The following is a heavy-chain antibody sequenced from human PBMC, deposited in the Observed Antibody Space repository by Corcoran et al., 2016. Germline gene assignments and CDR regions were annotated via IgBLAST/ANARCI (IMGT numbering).Heavy chain of an antibody. CDR3: ARGRIVLRFLESRSDYYYGMDV. J-gene: IGHJ6*02. CDR2: INHSGST. CDR1: GGSFSGYY. V-gene: IGHV4-34*01. D-gene: IGHD3-3*01. Sequence: QVQLQQWGAGLLKPSETLSLTCAVYGGSFSGYYWSWIRQPPGKGLEWIGEINHSGSTNYNPSLKSRVTISVDTSKNQFSLKLSSVTAADTAVYYCARGRIVLRFLESRSDYYYGMDVWGQGTTVTVSS.